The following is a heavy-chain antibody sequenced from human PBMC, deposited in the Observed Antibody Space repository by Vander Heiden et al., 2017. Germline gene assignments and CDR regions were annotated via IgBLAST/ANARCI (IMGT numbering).Heavy chain of an antibody. CDR3: ARGNSYGFGPYLSVFDY. Sequence: EVQVVESGGGLVQPGGSLRLSCAASGFTFSSYNMDWVRQAPGKGLEWLSYISSSGSDIYYADSVKGRFTISRGNAKNSLYLQMNSLRDEDTAVYYCARGNSYGFGPYLSVFDYWGQGTLVTVSS. CDR1: GFTFSSYN. CDR2: ISSSGSDI. V-gene: IGHV3-48*02. D-gene: IGHD5-18*01. J-gene: IGHJ4*02.